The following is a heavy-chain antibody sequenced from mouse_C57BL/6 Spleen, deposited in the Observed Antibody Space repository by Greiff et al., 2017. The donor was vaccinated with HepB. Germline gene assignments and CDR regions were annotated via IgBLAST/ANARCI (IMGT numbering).Heavy chain of an antibody. CDR2: IDPSDSYT. CDR3: ARGAVTTGFDY. Sequence: QVHVKQPGAELVMPGASVKLSCKASGYTFTSYWMHWVKQRPGQGLEWIGEIDPSDSYTNYNQKFKGKSTLTVDKSSSTAYMQLSSLTSEDSAVYYCARGAVTTGFDYWGQGTTLTVSS. CDR1: GYTFTSYW. D-gene: IGHD2-2*01. J-gene: IGHJ2*01. V-gene: IGHV1-69*01.